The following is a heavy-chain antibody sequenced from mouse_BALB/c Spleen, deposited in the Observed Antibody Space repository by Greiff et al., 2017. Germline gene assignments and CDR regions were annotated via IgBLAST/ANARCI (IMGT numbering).Heavy chain of an antibody. D-gene: IGHD2-3*01. CDR1: GDSITSGY. V-gene: IGHV3-8*02. Sequence: EVKLMESGPSLVKPSQTLSLTCSVTGDSITSGYWNWIRKFPGNKLEYMGYISYSGSTYYNPSLKSRISITRDTSKNQYYLQLNSVTTEDTATYYCARYHGYYVGIYAMDYWGQGTSVTVSS. CDR2: ISYSGST. J-gene: IGHJ4*01. CDR3: ARYHGYYVGIYAMDY.